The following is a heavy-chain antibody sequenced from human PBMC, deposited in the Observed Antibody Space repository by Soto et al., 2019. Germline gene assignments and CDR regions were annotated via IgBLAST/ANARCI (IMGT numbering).Heavy chain of an antibody. J-gene: IGHJ4*02. CDR1: GFTFSSYA. CDR2: ISGSGGST. V-gene: IGHV3-23*01. Sequence: GGSLRLSCAASGFTFSSYAMSWVRQAPGKGLEWVSAISGSGGSTYYADSVKGRFTISRDNSKKTLYLQMNSLRAEDTALYYCAKSPNPPITIFGVVPEGYFDYWGQGTLVTVSS. CDR3: AKSPNPPITIFGVVPEGYFDY. D-gene: IGHD3-3*01.